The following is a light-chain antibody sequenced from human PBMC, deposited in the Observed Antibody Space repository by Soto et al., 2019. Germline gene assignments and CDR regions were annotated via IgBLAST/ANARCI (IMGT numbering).Light chain of an antibody. Sequence: QSALTQPASVSGSPGQSITISCTGTSSDVGAYNYVSWYQQHPGKAPKLMIYDVTIRPSGVSDRFSGSKSGNTASLTISGLQAEDEADYYCSSYTSSTTSFGEGTKLTVL. CDR1: SSDVGAYNY. CDR3: SSYTSSTTS. J-gene: IGLJ2*01. CDR2: DVT. V-gene: IGLV2-14*03.